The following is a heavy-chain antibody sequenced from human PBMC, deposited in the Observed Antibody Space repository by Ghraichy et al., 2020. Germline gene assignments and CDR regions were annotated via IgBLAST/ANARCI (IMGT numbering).Heavy chain of an antibody. V-gene: IGHV3-23*01. CDR1: GFTFSSYA. D-gene: IGHD6-19*01. CDR3: AKSDDSSGWYGGGGDY. CDR2: ISGSGGST. J-gene: IGHJ4*02. Sequence: GGSLRLSCAASGFTFSSYAMSWVRQAPGKGLEWVSAISGSGGSTYYADSVKGRFTISRDNSKNTLYLQMNSLRAEDTAVYYCAKSDDSSGWYGGGGDYWGQGTLVTVSS.